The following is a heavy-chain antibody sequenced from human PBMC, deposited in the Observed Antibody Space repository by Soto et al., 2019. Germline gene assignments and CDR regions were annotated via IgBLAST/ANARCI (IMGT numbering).Heavy chain of an antibody. CDR2: IYYSGST. Sequence: SETLSLTCTVSGGSISSYYWSWIRQPPGKGLEWIGYIYYSGSTNYNPSLKSRVTISVDTSNNQFCLKLSSVTAADTAVYYCARSVAAAFTFDPWGQGTLVTVSS. J-gene: IGHJ5*02. CDR3: ARSVAAAFTFDP. CDR1: GGSISSYY. V-gene: IGHV4-59*01. D-gene: IGHD6-13*01.